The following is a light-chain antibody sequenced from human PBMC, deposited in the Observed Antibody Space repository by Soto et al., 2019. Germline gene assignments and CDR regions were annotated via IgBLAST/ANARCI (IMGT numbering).Light chain of an antibody. Sequence: AIRMTQSPSSLSASPGDRVTITCRASQGISSYLAWYQQKPGKAPKLLIYAASTLQSGVPSGFSGRGSGTDFTLTISCLKSEDFATYYCQQYYSYWTFGQGTKVDIK. CDR1: QGISSY. J-gene: IGKJ1*01. CDR3: QQYYSYWT. V-gene: IGKV1-8*01. CDR2: AAS.